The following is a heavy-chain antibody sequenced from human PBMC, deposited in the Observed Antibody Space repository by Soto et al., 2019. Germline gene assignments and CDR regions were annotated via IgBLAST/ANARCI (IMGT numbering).Heavy chain of an antibody. CDR3: ARVVGGYYYGMDV. V-gene: IGHV4-39*01. Sequence: SETLSLTCTVSGGSISSSSYHWGWIRQPPGKGLEWIGSIYYSGSTYYNPSLKSRVTISVDTSKNQFSLKLSSVTAADTAVYYCARVVGGYYYGMDVWAQGTTVPVSS. CDR1: GGSISSSSYH. CDR2: IYYSGST. J-gene: IGHJ6*02. D-gene: IGHD2-2*01.